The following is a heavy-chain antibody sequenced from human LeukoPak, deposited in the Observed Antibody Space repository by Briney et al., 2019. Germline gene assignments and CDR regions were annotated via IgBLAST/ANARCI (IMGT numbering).Heavy chain of an antibody. CDR2: ISSSGDST. CDR1: GITLSNYG. Sequence: GGSLRLSCAVSGITLSNYGMSWVRQAPGKGLDYISAISSSGDSTYYADSVKGRFTISRDNSKNTMYLQMNFLRAGDTAVYYCAKGESSGSGQYYFDNWGQGALVSVSS. D-gene: IGHD2-15*01. V-gene: IGHV3-23*01. CDR3: AKGESSGSGQYYFDN. J-gene: IGHJ4*02.